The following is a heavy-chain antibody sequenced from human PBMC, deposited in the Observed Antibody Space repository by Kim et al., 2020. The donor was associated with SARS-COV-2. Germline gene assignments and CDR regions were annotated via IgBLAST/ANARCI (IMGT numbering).Heavy chain of an antibody. CDR3: AKGPLRGYSFTYDY. V-gene: IGHV3-23*01. CDR1: GFTFSSYA. D-gene: IGHD5-18*01. J-gene: IGHJ4*02. Sequence: GSLRLSCAASGFTFSSYAMSWVRQAPGKGLEWVSAISGSGGSTYYADSVKGRFTISRDNSKNTLYLQMNSLRAEDTAVYYCAKGPLRGYSFTYDYWGQGTLVTVSS. CDR2: ISGSGGST.